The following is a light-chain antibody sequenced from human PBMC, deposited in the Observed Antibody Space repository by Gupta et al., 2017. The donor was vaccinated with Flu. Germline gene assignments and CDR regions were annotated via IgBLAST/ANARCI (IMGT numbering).Light chain of an antibody. Sequence: KTARITCGGNSIGSKSVHWYKKKPGQAPVLVVCDDSDRPAGIPERFSGSNSGNTATLTISRVEAGDEADYYCQVWDSGSDHPGVFGGGTKLTVL. J-gene: IGLJ2*01. V-gene: IGLV3-21*03. CDR1: SIGSKS. CDR3: QVWDSGSDHPGV. CDR2: DDS.